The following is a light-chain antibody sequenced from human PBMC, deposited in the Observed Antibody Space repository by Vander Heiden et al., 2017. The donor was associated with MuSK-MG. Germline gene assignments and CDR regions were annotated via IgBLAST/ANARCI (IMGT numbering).Light chain of an antibody. CDR1: SLRNYY. J-gene: IGLJ3*02. CDR2: AKN. CDR3: HSPDSSANHLV. Sequence: SSELTQDPAVSVALGQTVRITCQGDSLRNYYARWYQQKPGQAPILGIYAKNLRTSGIPERFSGSKSGTTSTFTTTGAPADEEADYYCHSPDSSANHLVFGGGTTLTVL. V-gene: IGLV3-19*01.